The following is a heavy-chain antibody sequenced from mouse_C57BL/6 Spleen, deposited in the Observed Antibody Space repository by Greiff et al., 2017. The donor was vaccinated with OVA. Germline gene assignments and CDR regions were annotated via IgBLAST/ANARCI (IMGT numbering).Heavy chain of an antibody. CDR1: GYTFTDYY. CDR2: IYPGSGNT. Sequence: QVQLQQSGAELVRPGASVKLSCKASGYTFTDYYINWVKQRPGQGLEWIARIYPGSGNTYYNEKFKGKATLTAEKSSSTAYMQLSSLTSEDSAVYFCARSLDGYYGVYWGQGTTLTVSS. D-gene: IGHD2-3*01. CDR3: ARSLDGYYGVY. J-gene: IGHJ2*01. V-gene: IGHV1-76*01.